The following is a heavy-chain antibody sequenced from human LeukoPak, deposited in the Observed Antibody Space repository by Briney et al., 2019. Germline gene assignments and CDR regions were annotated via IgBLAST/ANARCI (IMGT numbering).Heavy chain of an antibody. J-gene: IGHJ4*02. CDR1: GFTFSSYA. Sequence: PGGSLRLSCAASGFTFSSYAMSWVRQAPGKGLEWVSAISGSGGSTYYADSAKGRFTISRDNSKNTLYLQMNSLRAEDTAVYYCARDYCSGGSCYFDYWGQGTLVTVSS. V-gene: IGHV3-23*01. D-gene: IGHD2-15*01. CDR3: ARDYCSGGSCYFDY. CDR2: ISGSGGST.